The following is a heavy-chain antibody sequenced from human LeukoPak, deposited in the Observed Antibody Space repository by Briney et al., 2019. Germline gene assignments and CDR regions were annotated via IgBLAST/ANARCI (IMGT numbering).Heavy chain of an antibody. J-gene: IGHJ4*02. CDR1: GYTFTNHY. Sequence: ASVKVSCKASGYTFTNHYIHWVRQAPGQGLEWMGIIDPSGGSTNYAQKFQGRVTMTTDTSTSTAYMELRSLRSDDTAVYYCAREVVRRVRGVIITSRYFDYWGQGTLVTVSS. V-gene: IGHV1-46*01. CDR2: IDPSGGST. CDR3: AREVVRRVRGVIITSRYFDY. D-gene: IGHD3-10*01.